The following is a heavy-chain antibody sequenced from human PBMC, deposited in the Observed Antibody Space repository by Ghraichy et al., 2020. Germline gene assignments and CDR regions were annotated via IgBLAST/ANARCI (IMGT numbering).Heavy chain of an antibody. J-gene: IGHJ3*02. D-gene: IGHD3-16*01. Sequence: GESLNISCAASGFTFSGYWMSWVRQAPGKGLEWVANINRDGSETFYADSVKGRLSVSRDDATKSLFLQMTSLTGEDTAVYYCARDPGDGTWGAFDIWGQGTMVIVSS. CDR1: GFTFSGYW. V-gene: IGHV3-7*01. CDR2: INRDGSET. CDR3: ARDPGDGTWGAFDI.